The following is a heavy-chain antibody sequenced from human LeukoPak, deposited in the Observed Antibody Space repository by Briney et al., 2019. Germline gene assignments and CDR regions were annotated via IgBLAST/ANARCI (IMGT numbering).Heavy chain of an antibody. CDR3: ARGWGGYGAGSYYKYYYYYMDV. CDR2: IYTSGST. CDR1: GGSISSGSYY. V-gene: IGHV4-61*02. Sequence: SETLSLTCTVSGGSISSGSYYWSWIRQPAGKGLEWIGRIYTSGSTNYNPSLKSRVTISVDTSKNQFPLKLSSVTAADTAVYYCARGWGGYGAGSYYKYYYYYMDVWGKGTTDTVSS. J-gene: IGHJ6*03. D-gene: IGHD3-10*01.